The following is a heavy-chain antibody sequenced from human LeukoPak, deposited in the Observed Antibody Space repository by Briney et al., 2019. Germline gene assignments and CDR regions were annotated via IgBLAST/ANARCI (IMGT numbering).Heavy chain of an antibody. CDR2: INPNSGGT. CDR3: ARDPGWFGELFVDY. Sequence: GASLKVSCKASVYTXTGYYMHWVRQAPGQGLEWMGWINPNSGGTNYAQKFQGRVTMTRDTSISTAYMELSRLRSDDTAVYYCARDPGWFGELFVDYWGQGTLVTVSS. D-gene: IGHD3-10*01. CDR1: VYTXTGYY. J-gene: IGHJ4*02. V-gene: IGHV1-2*02.